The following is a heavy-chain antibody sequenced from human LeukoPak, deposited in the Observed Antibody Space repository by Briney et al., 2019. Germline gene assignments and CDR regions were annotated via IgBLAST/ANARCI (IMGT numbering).Heavy chain of an antibody. D-gene: IGHD6-6*01. Sequence: GGSLRLSCAASGFTFSSYDMHWVRQATGKGLGWVSAIGTAGDTYYPGSVKGRFTISRENAKNSLYLQMNSLRAGDTAVYYCARELAASRGRGFDPWGQGTLVTVSS. J-gene: IGHJ5*02. CDR3: ARELAASRGRGFDP. V-gene: IGHV3-13*01. CDR2: IGTAGDT. CDR1: GFTFSSYD.